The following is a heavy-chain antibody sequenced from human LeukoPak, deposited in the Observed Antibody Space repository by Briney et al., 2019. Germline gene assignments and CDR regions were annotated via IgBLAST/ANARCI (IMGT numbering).Heavy chain of an antibody. D-gene: IGHD2-8*01. CDR1: GFTFSNYA. Sequence: GGSLRLSCVASGFTFSNYAMSWVRQTPGKGLQWVSVMGGGDNDRYYTDSVKGRFIVSRDNSKSTLFLQMNSLRPEDTAMYYCAKDAWSHNGIYDPFDIWGQGTMVTVSS. J-gene: IGHJ3*02. CDR2: MGGGDNDR. CDR3: AKDAWSHNGIYDPFDI. V-gene: IGHV3-23*01.